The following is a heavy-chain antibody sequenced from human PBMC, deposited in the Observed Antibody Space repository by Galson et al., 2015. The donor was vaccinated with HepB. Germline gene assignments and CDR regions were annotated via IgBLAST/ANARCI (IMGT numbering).Heavy chain of an antibody. CDR3: ARASEWLGYGSGSPELGAFGI. V-gene: IGHV3-74*01. D-gene: IGHD3-10*01. CDR1: GFTFSSYR. Sequence: SLRLSCAASGFTFSSYRMNWVRQAPGKGLVWVSRINSDGSSTCYADSVKGRFTISRDNAKNTLYLQMNSLRAEDTAVYYCARASEWLGYGSGSPELGAFGIWGQGTMVTVSS. CDR2: INSDGSST. J-gene: IGHJ3*02.